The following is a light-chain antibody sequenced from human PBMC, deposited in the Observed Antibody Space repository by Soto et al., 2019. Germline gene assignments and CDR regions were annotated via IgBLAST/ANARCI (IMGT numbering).Light chain of an antibody. J-gene: IGKJ2*01. CDR1: QSVTNNY. Sequence: ENVLTQSPGTLSLSPGERATLSCRASQSVTNNYLAWYQQKLGQAPRLLIYAASSRATGIPDRFSGSGSGTDVTLTISRLEPEDFAVYYCQQYVAPPPYAFGQGTKLEIK. V-gene: IGKV3-20*01. CDR2: AAS. CDR3: QQYVAPPPYA.